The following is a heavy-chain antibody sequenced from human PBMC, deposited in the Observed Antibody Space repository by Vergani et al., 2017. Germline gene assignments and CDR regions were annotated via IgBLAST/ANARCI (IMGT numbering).Heavy chain of an antibody. CDR2: INHSGST. CDR3: ASLRSLAARPKYDYYYMDV. Sequence: QVQLQQWGAGLLKPSETLSLTCAVYGGSFSGYYWSWIRQPPGKGLEWIGEINHSGSTNYNPSLKSRVTISVDTSKNKFSLKLSYVTAADTAVYYCASLRSLAARPKYDYYYMDVWGKGTTVTVSS. V-gene: IGHV4-34*01. CDR1: GGSFSGYY. D-gene: IGHD6-6*01. J-gene: IGHJ6*03.